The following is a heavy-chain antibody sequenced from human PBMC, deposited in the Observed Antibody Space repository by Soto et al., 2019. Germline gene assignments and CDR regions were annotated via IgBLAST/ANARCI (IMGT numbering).Heavy chain of an antibody. J-gene: IGHJ5*02. CDR3: ARDRAEVAAAVHRENWFDP. CDR1: GYTFTSYG. CDR2: ISAYNGNT. Sequence: QVQLVQSGAEVKKPGASVKVSCKASGYTFTSYGISWVRQAPGQGLEWMGWISAYNGNTNYAQKLQGRVTMTTDTSTSTAYMELRSLRSDDTAVYYCARDRAEVAAAVHRENWFDPWGQGTLVTVSS. V-gene: IGHV1-18*01. D-gene: IGHD6-13*01.